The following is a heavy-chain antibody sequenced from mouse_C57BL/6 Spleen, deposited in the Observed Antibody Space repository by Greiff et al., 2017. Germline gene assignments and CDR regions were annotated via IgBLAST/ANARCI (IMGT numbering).Heavy chain of an antibody. D-gene: IGHD2-5*01. CDR1: GYTFTSYW. J-gene: IGHJ3*01. Sequence: QLQQSGAELVKPGASVKMSCKASGYTFTSYWITWVKQRPGQGLEWIGDIYPGSGSTNYNEKFKSKATLTVDTSSSTAYMQLSSLTSEDSAVYYCARRDSNYPSWFAYWGQGTLVTVSA. CDR3: ARRDSNYPSWFAY. V-gene: IGHV1-55*01. CDR2: IYPGSGST.